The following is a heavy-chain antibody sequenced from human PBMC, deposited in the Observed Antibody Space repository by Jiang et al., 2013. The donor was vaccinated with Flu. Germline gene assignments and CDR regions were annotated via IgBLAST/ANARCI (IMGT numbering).Heavy chain of an antibody. CDR3: AFGGGYCGGDCYPGSELDAFDI. CDR1: GYTFTSYG. J-gene: IGHJ3*02. V-gene: IGHV1-18*01. CDR2: ISAYNGNT. D-gene: IGHD2-21*02. Sequence: GAEVKKPGASVKVSCKASGYTFTSYGISWVRQAPGQGLEWMGWISAYNGNTNYAQKLQGRVTMTTDTSTSTAYMELRSLRSDDTAVYYCAFGGGYCGGDCYPGSELDAFDIWGQGDNGHRSLQ.